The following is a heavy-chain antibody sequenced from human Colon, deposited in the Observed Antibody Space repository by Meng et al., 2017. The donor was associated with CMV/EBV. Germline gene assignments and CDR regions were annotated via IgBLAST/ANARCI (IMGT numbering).Heavy chain of an antibody. Sequence: SGFTFSSYAMHWVRQAPGKGLEWVAVISYDGSNKYYADSVKGRFTISRDNSKNTLYLQMNSLRAEDTAVYYCAREGSRYDSSGYLYYWDQGTLVTVSS. CDR2: ISYDGSNK. CDR1: GFTFSSYA. J-gene: IGHJ4*02. D-gene: IGHD3-22*01. V-gene: IGHV3-30*04. CDR3: AREGSRYDSSGYLYY.